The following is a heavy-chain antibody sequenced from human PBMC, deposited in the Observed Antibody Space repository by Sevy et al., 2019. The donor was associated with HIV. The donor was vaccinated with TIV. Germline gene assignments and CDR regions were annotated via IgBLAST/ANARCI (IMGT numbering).Heavy chain of an antibody. CDR3: ARNVGDYVFWYFDI. J-gene: IGHJ2*01. Sequence: SETLSLTCTVSGGSISRGQFYWAWLRQPAGKGLEWIGRVQNTGSATYNPSLRNRVGMSVDTSKNQFSLTLSSVTAADTAVYYCARNVGDYVFWYFDIWGRGALVTVSS. D-gene: IGHD4-17*01. V-gene: IGHV4-61*02. CDR2: VQNTGSA. CDR1: GGSISRGQFY.